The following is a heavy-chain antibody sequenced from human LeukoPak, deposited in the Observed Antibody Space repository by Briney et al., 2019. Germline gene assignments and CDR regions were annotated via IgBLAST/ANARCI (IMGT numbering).Heavy chain of an antibody. Sequence: SETLSLTCTASGGSISSYSWSWIRQPPGKGLEWIGSIYYSGSTNYNPSLKSRVTMSVDTSKNQFSLKLSSVTAADTAVYYYARHGGESIVAMILHAFDIWGQGTMVTVSS. CDR3: ARHGGESIVAMILHAFDI. CDR2: IYYSGST. V-gene: IGHV4-59*08. D-gene: IGHD5-12*01. CDR1: GGSISSYS. J-gene: IGHJ3*02.